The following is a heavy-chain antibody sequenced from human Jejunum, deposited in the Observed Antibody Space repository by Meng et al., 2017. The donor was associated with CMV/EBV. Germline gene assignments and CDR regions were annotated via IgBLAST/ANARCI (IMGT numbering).Heavy chain of an antibody. Sequence: ISSYYWTWIRQPPGKGLEWVGYISYNRRTNYNPSLKSRVTITGDTCKNKFSLKLSTVTAADPTLYYCAGESMVAVSRNSYYVMDVWGQGTTVTVSS. V-gene: IGHV4-59*01. CDR2: ISYNRRT. CDR1: ISSYY. CDR3: AGESMVAVSRNSYYVMDV. J-gene: IGHJ6*02. D-gene: IGHD2-15*01.